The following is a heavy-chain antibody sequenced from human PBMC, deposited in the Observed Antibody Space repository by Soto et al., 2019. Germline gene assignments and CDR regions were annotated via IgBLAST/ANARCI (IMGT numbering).Heavy chain of an antibody. CDR2: IYPGDSDT. J-gene: IGHJ4*02. CDR1: GYSFNSYW. CDR3: ARRGGSSSSYFDY. Sequence: GESLKISCKGSGYSFNSYWIGWVRQMPGKGLEWMGIIYPGDSDTRYSPSFQGQVTISADKSISTAYLQRSSLKASDTAMYYCARRGGSSSSYFDYWGQGTRVTVSS. V-gene: IGHV5-51*01. D-gene: IGHD6-6*01.